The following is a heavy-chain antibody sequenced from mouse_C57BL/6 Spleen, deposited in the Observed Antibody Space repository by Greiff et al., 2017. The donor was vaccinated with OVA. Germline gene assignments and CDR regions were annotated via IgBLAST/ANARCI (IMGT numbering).Heavy chain of an antibody. CDR1: GFTFSSYA. Sequence: EVKLMESGGGLVKPGGSLKLSCAASGFTFSSYAMSWVRQTPEKRLEWVATISDGGSYTYYPDNVKGRFTISRDNAKNNLYLQMSHLKSEDTAMYYCARIITTVVEENAMDYWGQGTSVTVSS. D-gene: IGHD1-1*01. J-gene: IGHJ4*01. CDR3: ARIITTVVEENAMDY. CDR2: ISDGGSYT. V-gene: IGHV5-4*03.